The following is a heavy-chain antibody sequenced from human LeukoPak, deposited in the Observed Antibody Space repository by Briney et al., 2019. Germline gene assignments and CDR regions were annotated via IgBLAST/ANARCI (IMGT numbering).Heavy chain of an antibody. D-gene: IGHD6-13*01. CDR2: IYYSGST. CDR1: GGSISSRRYY. Sequence: PSETLSLTCTLSGGSISSRRYYSGRIRQPPGKGLEGIGSIYYSGSTYYNPCLKSRVTISVDTAKHQLSLKLSSVTAADTAVYYCARRRNSSSWYRLHNWFDPWGQGTLVTVSS. V-gene: IGHV4-39*01. J-gene: IGHJ5*02. CDR3: ARRRNSSSWYRLHNWFDP.